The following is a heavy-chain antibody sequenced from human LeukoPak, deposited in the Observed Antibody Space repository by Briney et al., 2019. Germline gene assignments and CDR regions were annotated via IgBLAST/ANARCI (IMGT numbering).Heavy chain of an antibody. CDR3: ARDRREMATTYFDY. Sequence: GGSLRLSCAASGFTFSSYEMNWVRQAPGKGLEWVSYISSSGSTIYYADSVKGRLTISRDNAKNSLYLQMNSLRAEDTAVYYCARDRREMATTYFDYWGQGTLVTVSS. D-gene: IGHD5-24*01. V-gene: IGHV3-48*03. CDR1: GFTFSSYE. J-gene: IGHJ4*02. CDR2: ISSSGSTI.